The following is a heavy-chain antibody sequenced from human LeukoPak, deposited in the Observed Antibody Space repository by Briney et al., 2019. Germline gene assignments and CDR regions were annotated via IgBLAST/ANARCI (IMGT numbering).Heavy chain of an antibody. V-gene: IGHV3-30-3*01. J-gene: IGHJ4*02. CDR1: GFTFSSYA. CDR3: ARPELRFLEWLSDFDY. CDR2: ISYDGSNK. Sequence: QRGGSLRLSCAASGFTFSSYAMHWVRQAPGKGLEWVAVISYDGSNKYYADSVKGRFTISRDNSKNTLYLQMNSLRAEDTAVYYCARPELRFLEWLSDFDYWGQGTLVTVSS. D-gene: IGHD3-3*01.